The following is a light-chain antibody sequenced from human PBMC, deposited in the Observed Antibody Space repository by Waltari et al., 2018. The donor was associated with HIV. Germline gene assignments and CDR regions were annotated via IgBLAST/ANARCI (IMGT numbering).Light chain of an antibody. CDR1: SSNLGARYE. V-gene: IGLV1-40*01. CDR3: QSYDSNLSGL. J-gene: IGLJ2*01. CDR2: GNS. Sequence: QSELTQPPSVSAAPGQRVTISCTGSSSNLGARYEVHWYQQVPGRAPKVVIYGNSNRPSGVPDRFSGSKSGSSASLVITGLQSEDEADYYCQSYDSNLSGLFGGGTKVTVL.